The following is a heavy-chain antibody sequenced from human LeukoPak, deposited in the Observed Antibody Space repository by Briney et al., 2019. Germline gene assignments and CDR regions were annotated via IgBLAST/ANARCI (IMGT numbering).Heavy chain of an antibody. CDR2: IYYSGST. D-gene: IGHD7-27*01. J-gene: IGHJ4*02. CDR1: GGSISSYY. CDR3: ASRKLGNDY. V-gene: IGHV4-59*01. Sequence: SETLSLTCTVSGGSISSYYWSWIRQPPGKGLEWIGSIYYSGSTYYNPSLKSRVTISVDTSKSQFSLKLSSVTAADTAVYYCASRKLGNDYWGQGTLVTVSS.